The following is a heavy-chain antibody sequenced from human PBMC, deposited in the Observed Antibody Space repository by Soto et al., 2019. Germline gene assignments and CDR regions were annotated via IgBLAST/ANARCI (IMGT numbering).Heavy chain of an antibody. J-gene: IGHJ4*02. CDR2: ISSGGGLK. CDR1: GFTFSSFG. CDR3: AKETHSNGYGSYFDY. Sequence: GGSLRLSCXASGFTFSSFGMHWVRQAPGKGLEWVAVISSGGGLKYDADSVKGRFTISRDNSKNTLYLQMNSLRAEDTAIYYCAKETHSNGYGSYFDYWGQGVLVTVSS. V-gene: IGHV3-30*18. D-gene: IGHD3-22*01.